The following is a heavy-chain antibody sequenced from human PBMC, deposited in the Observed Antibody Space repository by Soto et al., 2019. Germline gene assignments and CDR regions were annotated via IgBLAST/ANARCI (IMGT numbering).Heavy chain of an antibody. V-gene: IGHV4-38-2*01. CDR1: GYSSASGYC. J-gene: IGHJ6*02. CDR3: ARTFDYYGMDV. CDR2: IYHAGSV. Sequence: SETLCLTCALSGYSSASGYCLAWIRPSPGKGLEWIGSIYHAGSVYYNPSLNSRVAVSLDTSKNHFSLKLTSVTAADTAVYYCARTFDYYGMDVWGQGTTVTVSS.